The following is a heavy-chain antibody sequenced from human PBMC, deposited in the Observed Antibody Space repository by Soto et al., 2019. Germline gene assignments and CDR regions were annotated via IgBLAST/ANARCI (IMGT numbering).Heavy chain of an antibody. CDR3: AREGGSGTYYPLELDY. D-gene: IGHD1-26*01. CDR2: LAPFNGKT. V-gene: IGHV1-18*04. CDR1: GYVFNHYA. J-gene: IGHJ4*02. Sequence: ASVKVSCKASGYVFNHYAINWVRQAPGQGLEWMGWLAPFNGKTSSLQKLQDRMSMTIDTATSTAYLELNSLTSDDTGVYFCAREGGSGTYYPLELDYWGQGTQVTVSS.